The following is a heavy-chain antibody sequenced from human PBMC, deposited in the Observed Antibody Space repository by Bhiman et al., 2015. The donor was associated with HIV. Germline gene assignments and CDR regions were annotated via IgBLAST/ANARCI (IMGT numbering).Heavy chain of an antibody. CDR3: TAPLWFRDY. CDR2: IKSKIDGGTT. J-gene: IGHJ4*02. V-gene: IGHV3-15*01. CDR1: GFTFSNAW. Sequence: EVQLLESGGGLVQPGGSLRLSCAASGFTFSNAWMSWVRQAPGKGLEWVGRIKSKIDGGTTDYAAPVKGRFTISRDDSKNTLYLQMNSLKTEDTAVYYCTAPLWFRDYWGQGTLVTVSS. D-gene: IGHD3-10*01.